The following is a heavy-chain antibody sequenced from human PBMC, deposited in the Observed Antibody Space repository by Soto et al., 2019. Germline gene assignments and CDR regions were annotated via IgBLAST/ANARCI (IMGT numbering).Heavy chain of an antibody. J-gene: IGHJ6*02. Sequence: GGSLRLSCAASGFTFSSYEMNWVRQAPGKXLEWVSYISSSGSTIYYADSVKGRFTISRDNAKNSLYLQMNSLRAEDTAVYYCARGVVPAPIYYYYGMDVWGQGTTVTVSS. CDR2: ISSSGSTI. CDR1: GFTFSSYE. D-gene: IGHD2-2*01. V-gene: IGHV3-48*03. CDR3: ARGVVPAPIYYYYGMDV.